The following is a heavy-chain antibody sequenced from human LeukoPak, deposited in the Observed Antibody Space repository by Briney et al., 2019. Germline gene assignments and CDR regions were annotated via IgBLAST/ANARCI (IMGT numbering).Heavy chain of an antibody. J-gene: IGHJ4*02. D-gene: IGHD3-10*01. CDR2: INPNSGGT. V-gene: IGHV1-2*02. Sequence: ASVKVSCKASGYTFTRYYMHWVRQAPGQGLDGMGWINPNSGGTNYAQKFQGRVTMTRDTSISTAYMELSRLRSDDTAVYYCARAGFGELLSHFDYWGQGTLVTVSS. CDR1: GYTFTRYY. CDR3: ARAGFGELLSHFDY.